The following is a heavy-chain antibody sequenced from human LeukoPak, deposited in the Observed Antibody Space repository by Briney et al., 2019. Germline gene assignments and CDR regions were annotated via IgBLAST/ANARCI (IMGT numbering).Heavy chain of an antibody. D-gene: IGHD1-7*01. Sequence: PSETLSLTCAVYGGSFGGYYWSWIRQPPGKGLEWIGEINHSGSTNYNPSLKSRVTISVDTSKNQFSLKLSSVTAADTAVYYCAELTRNLESAEYFQHWGQGTLVTVS. J-gene: IGHJ1*01. V-gene: IGHV4-34*01. CDR1: GGSFGGYY. CDR2: INHSGST. CDR3: AELTRNLESAEYFQH.